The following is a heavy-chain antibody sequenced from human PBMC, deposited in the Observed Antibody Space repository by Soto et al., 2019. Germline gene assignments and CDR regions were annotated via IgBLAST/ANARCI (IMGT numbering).Heavy chain of an antibody. J-gene: IGHJ4*02. D-gene: IGHD6-19*01. CDR1: GFTFSSYW. CDR3: AREWSSGWHPY. V-gene: IGHV3-7*01. CDR2: IKLDGSEQ. Sequence: EVQLVESGGGLVQPGGSLRLSCAASGFTFSSYWMSWVRQAPGKGLEWVAKIKLDGSEQYYADSVKGRFIISRDNAKSSLYLQMNSLRAEDTAVYYCAREWSSGWHPYWGQGTLVTVSS.